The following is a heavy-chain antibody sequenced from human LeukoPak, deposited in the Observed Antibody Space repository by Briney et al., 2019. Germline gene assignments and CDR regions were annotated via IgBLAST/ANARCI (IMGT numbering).Heavy chain of an antibody. V-gene: IGHV4-59*08. CDR3: ARHGGSGSFDY. CDR2: SYYSGST. J-gene: IGHJ4*02. Sequence: TSETLSLTCTVSGGSISSYYWSWIRQPPGKGLEWIGYSYYSGSTTPHPSLKSRVTISVDTSKNQFSLRLGSVTAADTAVYYCARHGGSGSFDYWGQGTLVTVSS. D-gene: IGHD3-3*01. CDR1: GGSISSYY.